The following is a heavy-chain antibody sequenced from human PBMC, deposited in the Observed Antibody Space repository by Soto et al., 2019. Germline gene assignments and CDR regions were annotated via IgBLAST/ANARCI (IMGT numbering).Heavy chain of an antibody. J-gene: IGHJ6*04. CDR3: AKDPDSSSGYYHYYFYYGMDV. V-gene: IGHV3-23*01. D-gene: IGHD6-13*01. CDR2: ISGSGGST. Sequence: LRLSCAASGFSLSSYAMSLVRQAPGKGLEWVSAISGSGGSTYYADSVKGRFTISSDNSKNTLYLQMNSLRAEDTAVYCCAKDPDSSSGYYHYYFYYGMDVWGRGTTVTVPQ. CDR1: GFSLSSYA.